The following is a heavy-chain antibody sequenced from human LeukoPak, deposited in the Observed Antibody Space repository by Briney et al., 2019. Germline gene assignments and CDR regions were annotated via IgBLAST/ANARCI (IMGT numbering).Heavy chain of an antibody. CDR2: IYHSGST. V-gene: IGHV4-4*02. CDR3: SRENGAFSPFGY. D-gene: IGHD2-8*01. Sequence: SGTLSLTCAVSGGSISSSNWWSWVRQPPGKGLEWIGEIYHSGSTNYNPSLKSRVTISVDKSKNQFSLKLSSVTAADTAAYYCSRENGAFSPFGYWGQGTLVTVPS. J-gene: IGHJ4*02. CDR1: GGSISSSNW.